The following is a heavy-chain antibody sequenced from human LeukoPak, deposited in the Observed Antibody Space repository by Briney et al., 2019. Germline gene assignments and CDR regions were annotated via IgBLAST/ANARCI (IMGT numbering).Heavy chain of an antibody. CDR3: ARGRITTL. CDR2: LYSGGST. J-gene: IGHJ4*02. D-gene: IGHD3-3*01. CDR1: GFTFDDYA. V-gene: IGHV3-53*01. Sequence: GSLRLSCAASGFTFDDYAMHWVRQAPGKGLEWVSVLYSGGSTDYTDSVTGRFTISRDNSKNTLYLQMNSLRAEDTAVYYCARGRITTLWGQGTLVTVSS.